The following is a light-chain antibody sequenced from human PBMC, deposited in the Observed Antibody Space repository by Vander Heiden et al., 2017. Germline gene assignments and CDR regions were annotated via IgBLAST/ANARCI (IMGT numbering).Light chain of an antibody. CDR2: LNSDGSH. J-gene: IGLJ3*02. CDR3: QTWGTGIQWV. CDR1: SEHSSYA. V-gene: IGLV4-69*01. Sequence: QLVLTQSPSASASLGASVKLTCTLSSEHSSYAIAWHQQQPEKGPRYLMKLNSDGSHSKGDGIPDRFSGSSSGAERYLTISSLQSEDEADYYCQTWGTGIQWVFGGGTKLTVL.